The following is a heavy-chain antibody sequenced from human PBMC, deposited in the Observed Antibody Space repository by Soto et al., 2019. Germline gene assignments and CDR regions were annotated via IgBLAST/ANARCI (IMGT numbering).Heavy chain of an antibody. CDR2: INPGNWNT. J-gene: IGHJ4*02. Sequence: QVQLVQPGAEVKKPGASVKVSCKASGYTFSNFAMHWVRQAPGQRLEWMGWINPGNWNTKYSQKYKGRVTITRDTSASTAYMELSSLRSEDTAVYYCARDAGYFDYWGKGTLVTVSS. V-gene: IGHV1-3*01. D-gene: IGHD3-10*01. CDR1: GYTFSNFA. CDR3: ARDAGYFDY.